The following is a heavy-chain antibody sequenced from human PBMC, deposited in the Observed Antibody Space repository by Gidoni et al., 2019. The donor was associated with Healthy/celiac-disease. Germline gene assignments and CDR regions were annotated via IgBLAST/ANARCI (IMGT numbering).Heavy chain of an antibody. Sequence: QLQLQESGPGLVKPSETLSLTCTVSGGSISSSSYYWGWIRQPPGKGLEWIVSVYYCGSTYYHPSLKSRVTISVDTSKNQFSLKLSSVTAADTAVYYCARRCLSDAFDIWGQGTMVTVSS. CDR1: GGSISSSSYY. CDR2: VYYCGST. J-gene: IGHJ3*02. CDR3: ARRCLSDAFDI. V-gene: IGHV4-39*01.